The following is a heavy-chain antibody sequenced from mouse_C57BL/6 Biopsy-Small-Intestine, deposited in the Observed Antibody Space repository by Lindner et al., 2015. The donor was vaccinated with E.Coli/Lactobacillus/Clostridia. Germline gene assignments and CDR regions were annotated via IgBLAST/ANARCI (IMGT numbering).Heavy chain of an antibody. D-gene: IGHD2-1*01. V-gene: IGHV1-20*01. CDR1: GYSFTGYF. CDR3: ARGSYGNSNGYAMDY. J-gene: IGHJ4*01. Sequence: VQLQESGPELVKPGASVKISCKASGYSFTGYFMNWVKQSHGKSLEWIGRINPYNGGTFYNQKFKGKATLTVDKSSSTAHMELRSLTSEDSAVYYCARGSYGNSNGYAMDYWGQGTSVTVSS. CDR2: INPYNGGT.